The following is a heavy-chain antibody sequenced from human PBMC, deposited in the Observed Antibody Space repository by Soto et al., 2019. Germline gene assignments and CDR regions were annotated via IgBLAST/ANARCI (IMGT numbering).Heavy chain of an antibody. Sequence: QVQLQESGPGLVKPSETLSLTCTVSGGSIISYYWSWIRQSPEKGLEWIGYIHHSGSTLYNPSLNHPAPVSLDRSHHPFSLKLTSVTAADTALYYCAREVRSNTGWYWDYWGQGTLVTVSS. CDR1: GGSIISYY. J-gene: IGHJ4*02. V-gene: IGHV4-59*01. CDR2: IHHSGST. CDR3: AREVRSNTGWYWDY. D-gene: IGHD6-19*01.